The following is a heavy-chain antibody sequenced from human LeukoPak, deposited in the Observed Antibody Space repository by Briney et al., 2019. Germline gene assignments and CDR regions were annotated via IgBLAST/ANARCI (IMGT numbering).Heavy chain of an antibody. Sequence: SVKVSCKASGGTFSSYAISWVRQAPGQGLEWMGGIIPMFGTAKYAQKFQGRVTITADESTSTAYMELSSLRPEDTAVYYCARGRCSRTSCYSDYWGQGTLVTVSS. V-gene: IGHV1-69*01. J-gene: IGHJ4*02. CDR2: IIPMFGTA. D-gene: IGHD2-2*01. CDR1: GGTFSSYA. CDR3: ARGRCSRTSCYSDY.